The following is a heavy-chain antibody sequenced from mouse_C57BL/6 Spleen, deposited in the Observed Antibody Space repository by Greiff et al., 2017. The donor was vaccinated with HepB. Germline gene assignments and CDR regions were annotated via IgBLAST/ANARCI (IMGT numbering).Heavy chain of an antibody. V-gene: IGHV1-80*01. CDR3: ATGAYDYVDWYFDV. D-gene: IGHD2-4*01. J-gene: IGHJ1*03. CDR1: GYAFSSYW. Sequence: VQLQQSGAELVKPGASVKISCKASGYAFSSYWMNWVKQRPGKGLEWIGQIYPGDGDTNYNGKFKGKATLTADKSSSTAYMQISSLTSEDSAVYFCATGAYDYVDWYFDVWGTGTTVTVSS. CDR2: IYPGDGDT.